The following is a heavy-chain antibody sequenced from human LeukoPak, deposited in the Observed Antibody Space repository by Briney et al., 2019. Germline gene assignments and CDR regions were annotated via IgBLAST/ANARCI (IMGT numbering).Heavy chain of an antibody. V-gene: IGHV3-30*04. CDR1: GFTFSSYA. D-gene: IGHD6-13*01. CDR3: ARDLIAGDSD. CDR2: ISYDGSNK. J-gene: IGHJ4*02. Sequence: PGRSLRLSCAASGFTFSSYAMHWVRQAPGKGLEWVAVISYDGSNKYYADSVKGRFTISRDNSKSTLYLQMNSLGAEDTAVYYCARDLIAGDSDWGQGKLVTVSS.